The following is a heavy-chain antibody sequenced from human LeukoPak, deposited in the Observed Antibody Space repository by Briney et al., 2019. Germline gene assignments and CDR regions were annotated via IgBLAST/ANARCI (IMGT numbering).Heavy chain of an antibody. CDR2: IFYSGST. Sequence: PSETLSLTCTVSGGSISTSNYYWGWLRQPPGKGLEWIGNIFYSGSTYYSPSVKSRVTISLDTSRNQFSLKLSSVTAADTAVYYCARGPNWNYVYYFDYWGQGTLVTVSS. CDR1: GGSISTSNYY. J-gene: IGHJ4*02. D-gene: IGHD1-7*01. CDR3: ARGPNWNYVYYFDY. V-gene: IGHV4-39*07.